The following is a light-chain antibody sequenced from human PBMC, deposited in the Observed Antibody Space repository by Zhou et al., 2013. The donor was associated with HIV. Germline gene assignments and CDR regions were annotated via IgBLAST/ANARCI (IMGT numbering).Light chain of an antibody. CDR1: QSVSTN. J-gene: IGKJ4*01. CDR3: QQYGGAFT. Sequence: EIVMTQSPATLSVSPGERATLSCRASQSVSTNLAWYQQKPGQAPRLLIYGAITRATGIPARFSGSRSGTEFTLTITRLEPEDFALYYCQQYGGAFTFGGGTKVEIK. CDR2: GAI. V-gene: IGKV3-15*01.